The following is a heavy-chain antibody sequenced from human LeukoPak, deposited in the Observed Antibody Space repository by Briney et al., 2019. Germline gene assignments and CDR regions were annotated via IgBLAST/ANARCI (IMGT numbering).Heavy chain of an antibody. D-gene: IGHD1-1*01. J-gene: IGHJ5*02. Sequence: ASVTVSCTASGYTFTSNGISWVRQAPGQGLEWMGWISAYNGNTNYAQKLQGRVTMTTDTSTSTAYMEMRSLRSDDTAVYYCARVGGSWKDINSNWFDPWGQGTLVTVSP. CDR2: ISAYNGNT. CDR1: GYTFTSNG. CDR3: ARVGGSWKDINSNWFDP. V-gene: IGHV1-18*01.